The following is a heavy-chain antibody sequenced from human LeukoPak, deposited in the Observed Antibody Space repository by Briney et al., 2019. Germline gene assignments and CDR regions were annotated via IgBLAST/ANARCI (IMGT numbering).Heavy chain of an antibody. D-gene: IGHD1-26*01. CDR3: TKSGTAIVGTTAAYYFDY. J-gene: IGHJ4*02. Sequence: PGRSLRLSCTASGFTFGDYAMSWVRQAPGKGLGWVGFIRSKAYGGTAEYAASVKGRFTISRDDSKSIAYLQMNSLKTEDTAVYYCTKSGTAIVGTTAAYYFDYWGQGTLVTVSS. CDR1: GFTFGDYA. CDR2: IRSKAYGGTA. V-gene: IGHV3-49*04.